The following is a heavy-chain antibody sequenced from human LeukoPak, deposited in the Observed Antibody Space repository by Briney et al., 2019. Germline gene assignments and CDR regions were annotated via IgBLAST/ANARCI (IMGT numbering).Heavy chain of an antibody. J-gene: IGHJ4*02. CDR3: ARSSYYDTPFDY. CDR1: GGSISSYY. D-gene: IGHD3-22*01. CDR2: IYYSGST. V-gene: IGHV4-59*01. Sequence: PSETLSLTCTVSGGSISSYYWSWIRQPPGKGLEWIGYIYYSGSTNYNPSLKSRVTISVDTSKNQFSLRLSSVTAADTAVYYCARSSYYDTPFDYWGQGTLVTVSS.